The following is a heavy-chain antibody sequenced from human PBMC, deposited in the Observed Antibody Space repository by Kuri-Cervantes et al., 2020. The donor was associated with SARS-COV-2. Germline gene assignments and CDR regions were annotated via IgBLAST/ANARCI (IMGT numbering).Heavy chain of an antibody. J-gene: IGHJ6*03. CDR3: ARSSGGPYYYYMDV. CDR1: GGTFSSYA. D-gene: IGHD3-10*01. V-gene: IGHV1-69*05. CDR2: IIPIFGTA. Sequence: GGSLRLSCKASGGTFSSYAISWVRQAPGQGLEWMGGIIPIFGTANYAQKFQGRVTITTDESTSTAYMELSSLRSEDTAVYYCARSSGGPYYYYMDVWGKGTTVT.